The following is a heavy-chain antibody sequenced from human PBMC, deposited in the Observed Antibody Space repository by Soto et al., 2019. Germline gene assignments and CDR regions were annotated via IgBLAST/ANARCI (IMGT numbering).Heavy chain of an antibody. Sequence: EGELVASGGDLVQPGGSLRLSCAASGFPFSSYWMHWVRQSPGKGLVWVSRSKTAGGITNYAGSVKGRFAISRDNAKNTLSLETNSLTVVYAAVDYCARDSVYISSWVDYGGQGTLVTVSS. J-gene: IGHJ4*02. CDR1: GFPFSSYW. D-gene: IGHD6-13*01. V-gene: IGHV3-74*01. CDR2: SKTAGGIT. CDR3: ARDSVYISSWVDY.